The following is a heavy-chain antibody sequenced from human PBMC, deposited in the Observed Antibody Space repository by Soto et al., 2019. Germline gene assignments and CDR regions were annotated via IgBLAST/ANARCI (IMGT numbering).Heavy chain of an antibody. CDR2: VIPLFSVS. D-gene: IGHD3-10*02. J-gene: IGHJ6*02. CDR1: GGTLTRFA. CDR3: AAGGLGAGGCFSCGLDV. Sequence: ASLKVSCNVSGGTLTRFAISWVRQAPGQGLEWMGGVIPLFSVSRQSEKLQERVTVTADEATSTVDLELRSLKSDDTAIYCCAAGGLGAGGCFSCGLDVWGQRT. V-gene: IGHV1-69*13.